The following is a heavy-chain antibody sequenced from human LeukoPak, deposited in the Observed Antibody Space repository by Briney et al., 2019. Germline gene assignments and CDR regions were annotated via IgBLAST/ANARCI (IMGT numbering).Heavy chain of an antibody. CDR3: ARLGEYSDAFDI. Sequence: SETLSLTCTVSGGSISSSSYYWGWIRQPPGKGLEWIGSIYYSGSTYYNPSLKSRVTISVDTSKNQFSLKLSSVTAADTAVYYCARLGEYSDAFDIWGQGTMVTVSS. J-gene: IGHJ3*02. CDR1: GGSISSSSYY. D-gene: IGHD1-26*01. CDR2: IYYSGST. V-gene: IGHV4-39*01.